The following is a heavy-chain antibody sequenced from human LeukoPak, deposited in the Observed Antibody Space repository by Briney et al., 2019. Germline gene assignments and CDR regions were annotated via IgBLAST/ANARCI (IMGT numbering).Heavy chain of an antibody. CDR2: IGTGTDT. CDR1: GFTFSNYD. V-gene: IGHV3-13*01. D-gene: IGHD4-11*01. CDR3: ARDRRADYNRNDDAFDI. J-gene: IGHJ3*02. Sequence: GGSLRLSCAASGFTFSNYDMHWVRQATGKGLEWVSHIGTGTDTHYSDSVKGRFSISRENARNSLYLRMNSLRAGDTAVYYCARDRRADYNRNDDAFDIWGRGTMVT.